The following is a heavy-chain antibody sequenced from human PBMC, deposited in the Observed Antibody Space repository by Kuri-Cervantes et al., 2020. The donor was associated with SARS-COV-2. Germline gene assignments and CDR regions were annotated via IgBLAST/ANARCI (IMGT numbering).Heavy chain of an antibody. CDR2: NIHSGTT. Sequence: SCAVSGDSISNNNWWNWVRQPPGKGLEWIGENIHSGTTRYNLSLNSRATVSVDKPKNQFSLKLCLVTAADATVYYCAREVTQWLTRRFDPWGQRTLVTVSS. J-gene: IGHJ5*02. CDR1: GDSISNNNW. V-gene: IGHV4-4*02. CDR3: AREVTQWLTRRFDP. D-gene: IGHD6-19*01.